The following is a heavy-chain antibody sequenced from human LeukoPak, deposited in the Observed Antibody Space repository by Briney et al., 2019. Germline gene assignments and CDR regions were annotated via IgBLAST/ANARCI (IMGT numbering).Heavy chain of an antibody. CDR1: GGSFSGYY. D-gene: IGHD3-10*01. CDR2: INHSGST. V-gene: IGHV4-34*01. Sequence: PSETLSLTCAVYGGSFSGYYWSWIRQPPGKGLEWIGEINHSGSTNYNPSLKSRVTISVDTSKNQFSLKLSSVTAADTAVYYCARKTRWFGPNWFDPWGQGTLVTVSS. CDR3: ARKTRWFGPNWFDP. J-gene: IGHJ5*02.